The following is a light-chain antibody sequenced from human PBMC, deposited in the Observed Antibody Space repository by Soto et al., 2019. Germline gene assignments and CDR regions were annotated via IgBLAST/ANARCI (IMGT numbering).Light chain of an antibody. CDR1: QSVSSSY. Sequence: EIVMTQSPATLSVSPGERATLSCRASQSVSSSYLAWYQQKPGQAPRLLIYGASSRATGIPDRFSGSGSGTEFTLTISSLQAEDFAVYYCQQYSNWPPWTFGQGTKVDIK. CDR2: GAS. CDR3: QQYSNWPPWT. V-gene: IGKV3D-15*01. J-gene: IGKJ1*01.